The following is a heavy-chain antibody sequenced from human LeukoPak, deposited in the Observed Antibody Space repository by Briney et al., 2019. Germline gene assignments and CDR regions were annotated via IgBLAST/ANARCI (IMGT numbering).Heavy chain of an antibody. J-gene: IGHJ3*02. CDR3: ARGSAVAAPDDAFDI. V-gene: IGHV3-48*01. Sequence: GGSLRLSCAASGFTFSSYSMNWVRQAPGKGLEWVSYISSSSSTIYYADSVKGRFTISRDNAKNSLYLQMNSLRAEDTAVYYCARGSAVAAPDDAFDIWGQGTMVTVSS. D-gene: IGHD6-19*01. CDR2: ISSSSSTI. CDR1: GFTFSSYS.